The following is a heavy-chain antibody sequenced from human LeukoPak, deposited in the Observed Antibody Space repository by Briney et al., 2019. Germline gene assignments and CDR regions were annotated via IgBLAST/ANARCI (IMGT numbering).Heavy chain of an antibody. Sequence: GGSLRLSCAASGFTFSDYYMSWIRQAPGKGLKWVSTIKGTGLTTYYADSVKVRFTISRDNAKNSLFLQMSSLRADDTAIYYCARAGELRYMDVWGKGTAVAVSS. CDR2: IKGTGLTT. CDR1: GFTFSDYY. CDR3: ARAGELRYMDV. J-gene: IGHJ6*03. D-gene: IGHD3-16*01. V-gene: IGHV3-11*04.